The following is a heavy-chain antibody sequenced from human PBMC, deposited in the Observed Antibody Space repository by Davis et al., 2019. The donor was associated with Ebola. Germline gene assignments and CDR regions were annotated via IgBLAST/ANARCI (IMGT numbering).Heavy chain of an antibody. J-gene: IGHJ4*02. V-gene: IGHV1-69*05. CDR3: ARAMGAATALVDY. D-gene: IGHD6-13*01. Sequence: AASVKVSCKASGGTFSSYAISWVRQAPGQGLEWMGGIIPIFGTANYAQKFQGRVTITRDTSASTAYMELSSLRSEDTAVYYCARAMGAATALVDYWGQGTLVAVSS. CDR2: IIPIFGTA. CDR1: GGTFSSYA.